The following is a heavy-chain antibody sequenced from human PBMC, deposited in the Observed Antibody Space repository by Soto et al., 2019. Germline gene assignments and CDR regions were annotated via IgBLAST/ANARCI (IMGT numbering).Heavy chain of an antibody. D-gene: IGHD3-10*01. Sequence: LSLTCAVYGGSFSGYYWSWIRQPPGKGLEWIGEINHSGSTNYNPSLKSRVTISVDTSKNQFSLKLSSVTAADTAVYYCAEGYYGSGNDAFDIWGQGTMVTV. CDR3: AEGYYGSGNDAFDI. CDR2: INHSGST. CDR1: GGSFSGYY. V-gene: IGHV4-34*01. J-gene: IGHJ3*02.